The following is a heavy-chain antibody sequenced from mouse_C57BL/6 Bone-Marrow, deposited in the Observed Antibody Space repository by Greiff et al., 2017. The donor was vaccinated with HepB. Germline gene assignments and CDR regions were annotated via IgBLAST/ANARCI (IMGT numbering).Heavy chain of an antibody. CDR3: ASGGWLILFAY. J-gene: IGHJ3*01. CDR2: IYPGSGNT. Sequence: QVQLQQSGPELVKPGASVKISCKASGYSFTSYYIHWVKQRPGQGLEWIGWIYPGSGNTKYNEKFKGKATLTAVTSSSTAYLQLSSLTSEDSAVYYCASGGWLILFAYWGQGTLVTVSA. D-gene: IGHD2-3*01. V-gene: IGHV1-66*01. CDR1: GYSFTSYY.